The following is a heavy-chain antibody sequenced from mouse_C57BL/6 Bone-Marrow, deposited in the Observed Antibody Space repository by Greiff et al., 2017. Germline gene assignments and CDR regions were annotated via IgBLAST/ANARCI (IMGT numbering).Heavy chain of an antibody. CDR1: GYTFTSYG. J-gene: IGHJ4*01. V-gene: IGHV1-81*01. D-gene: IGHD6-1*01. CDR2: IYPRSGNT. CDR3: ARSRASD. Sequence: VKLMESGAELARPGASVKLSCKASGYTFTSYGISWVKQRTGQGLEWIGEIYPRSGNTYYNEKFKGKATLTADKSSSTAYMGLRSLTSEDSAVYFCARSRASDWGQGTSVTVSS.